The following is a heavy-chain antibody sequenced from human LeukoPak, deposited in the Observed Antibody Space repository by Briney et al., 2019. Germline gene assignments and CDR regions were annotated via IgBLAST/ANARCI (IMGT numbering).Heavy chain of an antibody. CDR2: ISYDGSNK. V-gene: IGHV3-30-3*01. CDR3: ASPYDFWSGYIEPVRGDF. J-gene: IGHJ4*02. D-gene: IGHD3-3*01. CDR1: GFTFSRYA. Sequence: PGGSLRLSCAASGFTFSRYAMHWVRQAPGKGLKWVAVISYDGSNKFYADSVKGRFTISRDNSKNTLYLQMNTLRAEDTAVYYCASPYDFWSGYIEPVRGDFWGQGTLVAVSS.